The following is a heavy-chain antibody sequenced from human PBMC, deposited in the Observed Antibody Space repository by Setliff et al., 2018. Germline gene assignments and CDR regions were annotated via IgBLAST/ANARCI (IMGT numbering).Heavy chain of an antibody. V-gene: IGHV4-30-4*08. D-gene: IGHD3-10*01. CDR3: ARHKSNGSGSYPSLYMDV. CDR2: SHYSGST. Sequence: SETLSLTCTVSGGSISTGNYYWSWIRQHPGKGLGWIGYSHYSGSTYYNPSLKSRVIISVDAPDNQFSVKLSSVTAADTAVYYCARHKSNGSGSYPSLYMDVWGKGIMVTVSS. CDR1: GGSISTGNYY. J-gene: IGHJ6*03.